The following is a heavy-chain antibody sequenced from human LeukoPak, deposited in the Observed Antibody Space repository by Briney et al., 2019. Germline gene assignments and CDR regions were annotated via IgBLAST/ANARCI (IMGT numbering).Heavy chain of an antibody. CDR1: GGTFSSYA. J-gene: IGHJ4*02. Sequence: GASVKVSCKASGGTFSSYAISWVPQAPVQGLEWMGRIIPIFGTANYAQKFQGRVTITTDESTSTAYMELSSLRSEDTAVNYCTRDVCGHCSGGSFYQRHYDYWGQRTLFTVSS. CDR2: IIPIFGTA. D-gene: IGHD2-15*01. V-gene: IGHV1-69*05. CDR3: TRDVCGHCSGGSFYQRHYDY.